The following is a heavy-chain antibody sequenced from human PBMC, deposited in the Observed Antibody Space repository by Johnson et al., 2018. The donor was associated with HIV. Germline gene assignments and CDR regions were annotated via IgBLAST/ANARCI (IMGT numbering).Heavy chain of an antibody. CDR1: GFTFSSFW. J-gene: IGHJ3*02. CDR2: ISYDGSDK. Sequence: QVQLVESGGGLVQPGGSLRLSCAASGFTFSSFWMTWVRQAPGKGLEWVAVISYDGSDKYYADSVKDRFTISRDNSKNTLCLQMNDLRAEDTAVYYCAREALPRGLQSSFGGAFDIWGQGTMVTVSS. CDR3: AREALPRGLQSSFGGAFDI. D-gene: IGHD3-10*01. V-gene: IGHV3-30*03.